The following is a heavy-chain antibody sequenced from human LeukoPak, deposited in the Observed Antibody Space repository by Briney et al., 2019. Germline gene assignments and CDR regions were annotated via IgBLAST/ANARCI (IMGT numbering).Heavy chain of an antibody. J-gene: IGHJ4*02. CDR1: GYTFTSYG. CDR2: ISAYNGNT. D-gene: IGHD3-22*01. CDR3: ARASGNNCYDRSGCVY. Sequence: GASVKVSCKASGYTFTSYGISWVRQAPGQGLEWMGWISAYNGNTNYAQKLQGRVTMTTDTSTSTAYMELRSLRSEDTAVDHCARASGNNCYDRSGCVYWGQGTLVTVSS. V-gene: IGHV1-18*01.